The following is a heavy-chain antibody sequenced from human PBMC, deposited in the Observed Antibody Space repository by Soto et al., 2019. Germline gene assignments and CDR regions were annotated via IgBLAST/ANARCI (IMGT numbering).Heavy chain of an antibody. D-gene: IGHD3-10*01. CDR3: ASGSTMGD. Sequence: QVQLVQSGAEVKKPGASVKVSCKASGYTFTSYDINWVRQATGQGLEWMGWMNPNSGNTGYAQKCQGRVTMNRNPSIGTAYMELSSLRPGDPAGYYCASGSTMGDWGRGTLVTVSS. V-gene: IGHV1-8*01. CDR2: MNPNSGNT. CDR1: GYTFTSYD. J-gene: IGHJ4*02.